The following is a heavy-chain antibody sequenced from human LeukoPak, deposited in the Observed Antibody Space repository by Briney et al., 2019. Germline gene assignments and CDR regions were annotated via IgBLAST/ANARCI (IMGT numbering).Heavy chain of an antibody. CDR2: INHSGST. Sequence: PSETLSLTCTVSGGSFSGYYWSWIRQPPGKGLEWIGEINHSGSTNYNPSPKSRVTISVDTSKNQFSLKLSSVTAADTAVYYCARTGYYYGSGSYYNGFDYWGQGTLVTVSS. D-gene: IGHD3-10*01. CDR3: ARTGYYYGSGSYYNGFDY. CDR1: GGSFSGYY. V-gene: IGHV4-34*01. J-gene: IGHJ4*02.